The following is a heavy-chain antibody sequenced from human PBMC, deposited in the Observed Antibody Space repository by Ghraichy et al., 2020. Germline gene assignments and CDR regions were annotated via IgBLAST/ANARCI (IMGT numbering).Heavy chain of an antibody. D-gene: IGHD3-10*01. Sequence: GGSLRLSCAASGFPFSNYYMTWIRQAPGKGLGCISYISSTGSIMWYADSVKGRFTISRDNAKNSLYLQMTSLRAEDTAMYFCAVVVRGVPGAFEIWGQGTMVTVSS. CDR3: AVVVRGVPGAFEI. CDR2: ISSTGSIM. V-gene: IGHV3-11*01. J-gene: IGHJ3*02. CDR1: GFPFSNYY.